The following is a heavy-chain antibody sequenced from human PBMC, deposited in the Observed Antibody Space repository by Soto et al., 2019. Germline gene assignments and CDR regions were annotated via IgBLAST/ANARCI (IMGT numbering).Heavy chain of an antibody. CDR1: GSSLNDFQ. J-gene: IGHJ4*02. CDR3: ARSNTRYSSPDY. V-gene: IGHV4-59*08. CDR2: IYFGQPTH. D-gene: IGHD6-13*01. Sequence: QVQLQESGPGLVKPSETLSLTCTVSGSSLNDFQWIWIRQPPGKGLEWIGSIYFGQPTHSDTPSPKSRLTLALDTSATQFSMMLACVTAADTAVYFCARSNTRYSSPDYWGQGSLVTVSS.